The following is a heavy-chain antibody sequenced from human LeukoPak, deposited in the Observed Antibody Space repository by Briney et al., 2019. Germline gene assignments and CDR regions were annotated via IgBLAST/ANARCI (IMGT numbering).Heavy chain of an antibody. J-gene: IGHJ4*02. V-gene: IGHV3-53*01. CDR2: IHSDGIT. CDR3: ASTSIIRGYDHDQYY. CDR1: GFTVSINY. Sequence: GGSLRLSCAASGFTVSINYMSWVRQAPGKGREWVSVIHSDGITYYADSVKGRFTISRDNSINTLYLQMSNLRAEDTALYYCASTSIIRGYDHDQYYWGQGTLVTVSS. D-gene: IGHD5-12*01.